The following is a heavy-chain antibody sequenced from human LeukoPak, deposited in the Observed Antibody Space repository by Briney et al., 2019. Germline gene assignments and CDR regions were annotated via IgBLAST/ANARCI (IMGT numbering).Heavy chain of an antibody. CDR2: ISSSGSTI. CDR1: GFTFSDYY. Sequence: GGSLRLSCAASGFTFSDYYMSWIRQAPGKGLEWVSYISSSGSTIYYADSVKGRFTISRDNAKNSLYLQMNSLRSEDTAVYYCARSTGSGSREQLDYWGQGTLVTVSS. J-gene: IGHJ4*02. V-gene: IGHV3-11*01. CDR3: ARSTGSGSREQLDY. D-gene: IGHD1-26*01.